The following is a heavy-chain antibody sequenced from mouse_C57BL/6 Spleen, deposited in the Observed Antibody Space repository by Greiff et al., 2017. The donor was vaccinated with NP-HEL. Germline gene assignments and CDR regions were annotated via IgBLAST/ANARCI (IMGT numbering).Heavy chain of an antibody. J-gene: IGHJ3*01. CDR3: TKSNYGWFAY. CDR2: IDPETGGT. V-gene: IGHV1-15*01. CDR1: GYTFTDYE. D-gene: IGHD2-5*01. Sequence: VQLQQSGAELVRPGASVTLSCKASGYTFTDYEMHWVKQTPVHGLEWIGAIDPETGGTAYNQKFKGKAILTADKSSSTAYMELRSLTSEDSAVYYCTKSNYGWFAYWGQGTLVTVSA.